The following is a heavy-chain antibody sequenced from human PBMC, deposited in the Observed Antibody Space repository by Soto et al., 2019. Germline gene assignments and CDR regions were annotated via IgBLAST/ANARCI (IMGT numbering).Heavy chain of an antibody. CDR3: ARMWCRGGTCKGDAFDI. J-gene: IGHJ3*02. V-gene: IGHV3-66*01. Sequence: PGGSLRLSCAASGFSVSNNYMSWVRQAPGKGLEWVSTLYSGGGTYHPDSVQGRFSVSRDNSKNTLYLQINSLRAEDTAVYYCARMWCRGGTCKGDAFDIWGQGTLVTVSS. CDR2: LYSGGGT. CDR1: GFSVSNNY. D-gene: IGHD2-15*01.